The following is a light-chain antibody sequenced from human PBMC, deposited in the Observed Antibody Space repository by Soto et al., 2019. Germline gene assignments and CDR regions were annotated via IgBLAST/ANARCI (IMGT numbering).Light chain of an antibody. J-gene: IGLJ1*01. V-gene: IGLV2-14*01. CDR1: SSDVGGYNY. CDR2: DVS. CDR3: SSYTRSSTLDV. Sequence: QSVLTQPASVSGSPGQSITISCTGTSSDVGGYNYVSWYQQHPGKAPKLMIYDVSNRPSGVSNRFSGSKSGNTASLTISGLQAEDEADYYCSSYTRSSTLDVFGTGTKATVL.